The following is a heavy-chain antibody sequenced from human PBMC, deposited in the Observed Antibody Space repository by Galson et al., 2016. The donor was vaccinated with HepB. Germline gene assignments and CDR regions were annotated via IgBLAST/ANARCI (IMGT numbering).Heavy chain of an antibody. D-gene: IGHD5-24*01. J-gene: IGHJ4*02. Sequence: ALILACAGAKYTCGGYRIHGGGRAPRKRQDWVALLSLDGINKYYADSVHCRFTISRDNSKNTVYLQMNSLRAEDTAVYYCAKDAYTWRWLLSFFPDYWGQGTLVTVSS. CDR1: KYTCGGYR. V-gene: IGHV3-30*18. CDR2: LSLDGINK. CDR3: AKDAYTWRWLLSFFPDY.